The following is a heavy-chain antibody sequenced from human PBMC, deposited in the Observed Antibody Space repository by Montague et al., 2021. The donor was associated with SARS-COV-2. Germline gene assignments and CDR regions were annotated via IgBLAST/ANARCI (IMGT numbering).Heavy chain of an antibody. CDR3: ARLPLVSSWSRAVGYYYYGMDV. D-gene: IGHD6-13*01. J-gene: IGHJ6*02. CDR1: GGSISRSTSS. Sequence: SETLSLTCTVSGGSISRSTSSWAWIRQPPGKGLEWIGSISYTGSTYYNPSLKSRVTISVDTSRNQFSLRLSSVTAADTSAYYCARLPLVSSWSRAVGYYYYGMDVWGQGTTVTVSS. CDR2: ISYTGST. V-gene: IGHV4-39*01.